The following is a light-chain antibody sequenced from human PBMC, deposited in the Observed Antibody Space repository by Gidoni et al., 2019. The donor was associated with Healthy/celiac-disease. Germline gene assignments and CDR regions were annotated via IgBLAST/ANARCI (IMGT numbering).Light chain of an antibody. CDR2: GAS. Sequence: EMVLTQSPGTLPLSPGERATLSCRASQSVSSSYLAWYQQKPGQAPRLLIYGASSRATGIPDRFSGSGSGTDFTLTISRLEPEDFAVYYCQQYGSSPLTFXXXTKVEIK. CDR3: QQYGSSPLT. J-gene: IGKJ1*01. CDR1: QSVSSSY. V-gene: IGKV3-20*01.